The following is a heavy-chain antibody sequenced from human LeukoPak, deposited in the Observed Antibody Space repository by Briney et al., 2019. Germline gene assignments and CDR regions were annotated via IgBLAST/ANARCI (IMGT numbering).Heavy chain of an antibody. CDR3: AKSSSGWDYYMDV. CDR1: GFTFGDYA. Sequence: GGSLRLSCAASGFTFGDYAMDWGRQAAGKGVEWVSLISWGGGRTYYADSVKGRFTISRDNSKNCVYMQMNSLRAEDTALYYFAKSSSGWDYYMDVWGKGTTVTVSS. J-gene: IGHJ6*03. D-gene: IGHD6-19*01. V-gene: IGHV3-43D*04. CDR2: ISWGGGRT.